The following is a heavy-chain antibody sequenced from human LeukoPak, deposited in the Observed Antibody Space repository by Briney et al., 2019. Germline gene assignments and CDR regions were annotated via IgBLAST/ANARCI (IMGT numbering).Heavy chain of an antibody. Sequence: GGSLRLSCAASGFNFGIYSLNWVRQAPGKGLEWLSYISAGSTIYYADSVKGRFTITRDNANNLLYLQMNSLRAEDTAVYYCARDLFGTYDSDYWGQGILVTVSS. J-gene: IGHJ4*02. V-gene: IGHV3-48*01. CDR1: GFNFGIYS. CDR3: ARDLFGTYDSDY. CDR2: ISAGSTI. D-gene: IGHD5-12*01.